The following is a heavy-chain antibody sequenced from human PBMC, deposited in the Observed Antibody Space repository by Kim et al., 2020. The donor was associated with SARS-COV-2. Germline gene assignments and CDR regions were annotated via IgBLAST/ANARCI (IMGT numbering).Heavy chain of an antibody. V-gene: IGHV4-59*13. CDR2: IYYSGST. Sequence: SETLSLTCTVSGGSISSYYWSWIRQPPGKGLEWIGYIYYSGSTNYNPSLKSRVTISVDTSKNQFSLKLSSVTAADTAVYYCAREEAFRYCSSTSCYKSAGWFDPWGQGTLVTVSS. J-gene: IGHJ5*02. CDR1: GGSISSYY. CDR3: AREEAFRYCSSTSCYKSAGWFDP. D-gene: IGHD2-2*02.